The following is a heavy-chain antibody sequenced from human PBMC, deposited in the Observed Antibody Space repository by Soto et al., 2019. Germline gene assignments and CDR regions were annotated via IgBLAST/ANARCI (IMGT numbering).Heavy chain of an antibody. CDR1: GGTFSSHA. Sequence: QVQLVQSGAEVKRPGSSVKVSCKASGGTFSSHAFSWVRQAPGQGLEWMGGIIPVFNSPSLAQNLHGRVTVTADKSTSTAYLGVSALKFEDTAVYYCAIIGYNDDLDVWGQGTTVIVSS. CDR3: AIIGYNDDLDV. V-gene: IGHV1-69*06. D-gene: IGHD1-20*01. J-gene: IGHJ6*02. CDR2: IIPVFNSP.